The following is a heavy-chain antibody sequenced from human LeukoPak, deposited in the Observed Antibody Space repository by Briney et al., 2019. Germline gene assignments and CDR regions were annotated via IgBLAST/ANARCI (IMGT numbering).Heavy chain of an antibody. D-gene: IGHD3-10*01. CDR1: GFTFSSYG. Sequence: GGSLRLSCAASGFTFSSYGMHWVRQAPGKGLEWVAVISYDGSNKYYADSVKGRFTISRDNSKNTLYLQMNSLRAEDTAVYYCARGQSNYYGSGSYLRWDQGTLVTVSS. CDR3: ARGQSNYYGSGSYLR. CDR2: ISYDGSNK. V-gene: IGHV3-30*03. J-gene: IGHJ4*02.